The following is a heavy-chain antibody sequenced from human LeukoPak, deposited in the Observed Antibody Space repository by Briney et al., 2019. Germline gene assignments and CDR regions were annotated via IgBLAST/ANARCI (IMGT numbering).Heavy chain of an antibody. D-gene: IGHD3-3*01. CDR2: ISGSGGST. CDR1: GFTFSSYA. J-gene: IGHJ4*02. V-gene: IGHV3-23*01. CDR3: AKDTVHYDFWSGTYEVDY. Sequence: PGGSLRLSCAASGFTFSSYAMSWVRQAPGKGLEWVSAISGSGGSTYYADSVKGRFTISRDNSKNTLYLQMNSLRAEDTAVYYCAKDTVHYDFWSGTYEVDYWGQGTLVTVSS.